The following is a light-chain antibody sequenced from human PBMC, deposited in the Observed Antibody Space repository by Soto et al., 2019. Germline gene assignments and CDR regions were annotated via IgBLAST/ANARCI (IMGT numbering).Light chain of an antibody. J-gene: IGLJ1*01. CDR2: EVI. V-gene: IGLV2-14*01. CDR3: SSYRTGGPFV. CDR1: NSDVGDYDY. Sequence: QSVLTQPASVSGSPGQSITISCTGTNSDVGDYDYVSWYQHHPGKAPKLIIYEVINRPSGVSNRFSGSKSGNTASLTISGLQAEDEADYYCSSYRTGGPFVFGTGTKLTVL.